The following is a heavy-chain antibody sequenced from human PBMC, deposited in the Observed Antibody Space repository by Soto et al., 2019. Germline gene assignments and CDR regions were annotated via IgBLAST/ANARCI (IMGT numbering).Heavy chain of an antibody. D-gene: IGHD1-26*01. Sequence: GKGLEWIGYIYYSGSTNYNPSLTSRVTISVDTSKNQFSLKLSSVTAADTAVYYCARRRTEHYYYYGMEVWGKGTTVTVSS. J-gene: IGHJ6*04. CDR2: IYYSGST. CDR3: ARRRTEHYYYYGMEV. V-gene: IGHV4-59*08.